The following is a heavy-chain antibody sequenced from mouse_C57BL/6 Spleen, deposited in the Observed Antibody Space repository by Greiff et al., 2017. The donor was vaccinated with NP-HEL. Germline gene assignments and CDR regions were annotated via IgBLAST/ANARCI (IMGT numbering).Heavy chain of an antibody. V-gene: IGHV1-82*01. CDR2: IYPGDGDT. D-gene: IGHD1-1*01. CDR1: GYAFSSSW. Sequence: QVQLQQSGPELVKPGASVKISCKASGYAFSSSWMNWVKQRPGKGLEWIGRIYPGDGDTNYNGTFKGKATLTADKSSSTAYMQLSSLTSEDSAVYFCARYYYGSLDYWGQGTTLTVSS. CDR3: ARYYYGSLDY. J-gene: IGHJ2*01.